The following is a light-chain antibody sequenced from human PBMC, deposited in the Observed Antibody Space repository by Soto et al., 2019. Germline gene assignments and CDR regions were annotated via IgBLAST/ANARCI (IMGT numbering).Light chain of an antibody. V-gene: IGLV2-14*03. CDR1: SSDVGGYNY. J-gene: IGLJ2*01. CDR2: GVS. Sequence: QSALTQPASVSGSPGQSITISCTGTSSDVGGYNYVSWYQQHPGKAPKFIIYGVSNRPSGVSNRFSGSKSGNTASLTISGLQAEDEADYYCSSYTGSSSHVIFGGGTKVTVL. CDR3: SSYTGSSSHVI.